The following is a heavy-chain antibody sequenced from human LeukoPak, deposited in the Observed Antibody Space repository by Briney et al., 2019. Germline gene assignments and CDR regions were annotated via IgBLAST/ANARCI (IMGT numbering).Heavy chain of an antibody. Sequence: SETLSLTCAVYGVAFSKYYCTWSRQTPGEGVEWSGEINHSGSTHYKPSLKSRVTISLETSQNTISLKLSSVTAADTAVYYCARSKDILTGYCFDYWGQGTLVTVSS. CDR2: INHSGST. J-gene: IGHJ4*02. D-gene: IGHD3-9*01. CDR1: GVAFSKYY. CDR3: ARSKDILTGYCFDY. V-gene: IGHV4-34*01.